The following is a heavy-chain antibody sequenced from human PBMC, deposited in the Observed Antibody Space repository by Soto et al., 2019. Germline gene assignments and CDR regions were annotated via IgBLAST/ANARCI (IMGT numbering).Heavy chain of an antibody. Sequence: PSVTLSLTCTGSGGSSSGEDYYWSWVHPAPVRGLEWIGYIHSSGSIYYNPSLKSRATMSIDTARNQFSLKVSSVTVADTAVYYCARYLDGIHDNHSGHYPRPGWVHRTLVLVSS. CDR3: ARYLDGIHDNHSGHYPRPG. CDR1: GGSSSGEDYY. CDR2: IHSSGSI. V-gene: IGHV4-30-4*01. J-gene: IGHJ1*01. D-gene: IGHD1-26*01.